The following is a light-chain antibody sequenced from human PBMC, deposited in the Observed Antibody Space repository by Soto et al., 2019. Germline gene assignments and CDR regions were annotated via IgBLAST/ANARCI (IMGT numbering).Light chain of an antibody. CDR2: DAS. CDR1: HNIERW. V-gene: IGKV1-5*01. J-gene: IGKJ4*02. CDR3: QHFDIYTT. Sequence: IQMTQSPSTLSASVGDRVTITCRASHNIERWMAWYQQKPGKAPSLLIFDASTLHSGVPSRFSGSGSGTDFTLTISSLQTDDFATYYCQHFDIYTTFGRGTKVEIX.